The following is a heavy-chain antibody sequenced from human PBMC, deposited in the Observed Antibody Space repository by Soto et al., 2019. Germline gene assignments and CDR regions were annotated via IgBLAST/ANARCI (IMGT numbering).Heavy chain of an antibody. Sequence: SETLSLTCTVSGASVSTGAYYWGWVRQRPGKGLEWVGYIYESGYTYYNTSLKSRLTILLDRSNNQFSLGLTSVTAADTAVYYCFTALRHIELVYHWFVASGQGALVSDTS. CDR2: IYESGYT. J-gene: IGHJ5*02. D-gene: IGHD2-8*02. CDR3: FTALRHIELVYHWFVA. CDR1: GASVSTGAYY. V-gene: IGHV4-31*03.